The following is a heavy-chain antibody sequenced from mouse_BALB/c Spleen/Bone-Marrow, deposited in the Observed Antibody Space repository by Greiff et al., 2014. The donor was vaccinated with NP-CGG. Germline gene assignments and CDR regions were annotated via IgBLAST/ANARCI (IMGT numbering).Heavy chain of an antibody. V-gene: IGHV1-67*01. CDR2: ISTYSANT. J-gene: IGHJ4*01. D-gene: IGHD3-2*01. Sequence: VQVVESGPELVSPGVSVKISCKAFGYTFTDYAIHWVKQSHSKSLEWIGIISTYSANTNYNQKFKGKATMTVDKSSSTAYMERARLTFEESAIYFCARDIAGYVRAMDYWGQGTSVTVSS. CDR3: ARDIAGYVRAMDY. CDR1: GYTFTDYA.